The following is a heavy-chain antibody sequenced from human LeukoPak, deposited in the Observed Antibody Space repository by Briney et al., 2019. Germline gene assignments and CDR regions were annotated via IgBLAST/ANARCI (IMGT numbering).Heavy chain of an antibody. CDR1: GFTFSSYA. Sequence: GGSLRLSCAASGFTFSSYAMSWVRQAPGKGLEWVSAISGSGGSTYYADSVKGRFTISRDNSKNTLYLQMNSLRAEDAAVYYCAIDSQDSSGYEGEAFDIWGQGTMVTVSS. CDR2: ISGSGGST. CDR3: AIDSQDSSGYEGEAFDI. V-gene: IGHV3-23*01. D-gene: IGHD3-22*01. J-gene: IGHJ3*02.